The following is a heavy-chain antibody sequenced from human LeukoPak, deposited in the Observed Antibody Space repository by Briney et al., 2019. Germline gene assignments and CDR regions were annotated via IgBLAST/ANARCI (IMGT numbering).Heavy chain of an antibody. Sequence: SETLSLTCTVSGGSISSYYWSWIRQSPGKGLEWIGYIYYSGSTNYNPSLKSRVTISVDTSKNQFSLKLSSVTAADTAVYYCARQLIYCTNGVCREMLDYWGQGTLVTVSS. CDR2: IYYSGST. V-gene: IGHV4-59*08. CDR3: ARQLIYCTNGVCREMLDY. CDR1: GGSISSYY. D-gene: IGHD2-8*01. J-gene: IGHJ4*02.